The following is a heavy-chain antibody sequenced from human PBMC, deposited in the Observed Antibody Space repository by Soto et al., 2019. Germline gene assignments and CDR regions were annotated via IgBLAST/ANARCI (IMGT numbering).Heavy chain of an antibody. J-gene: IGHJ6*02. CDR2: IIPVFGTP. Sequence: QVQLVQSGAEVKKPGSSVKVSCQASAGTFSSYTISWVRQAPGQGLELMGGIIPVFGTPTYAPKFQGRVTITADESTTTAYMELSSLTSEDTAVYYCAKAPRTGRGGMDVWGQGTTVTVSS. CDR1: AGTFSSYT. CDR3: AKAPRTGRGGMDV. V-gene: IGHV1-69*01.